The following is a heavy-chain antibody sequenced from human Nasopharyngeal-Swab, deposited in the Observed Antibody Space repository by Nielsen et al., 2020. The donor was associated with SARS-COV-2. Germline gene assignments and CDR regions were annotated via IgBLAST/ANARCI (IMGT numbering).Heavy chain of an antibody. CDR3: AKDRYCNGGACYFIGFDY. Sequence: VRQAPGKGLEWVSGVSGSGGTTKYADSVKGRFTISRDNSKNKLYLQMHSLRVEDTAVYYCAKDRYCNGGACYFIGFDYWGLGTLVTVSS. V-gene: IGHV3-23*01. CDR2: VSGSGGTT. J-gene: IGHJ4*02. D-gene: IGHD2-15*01.